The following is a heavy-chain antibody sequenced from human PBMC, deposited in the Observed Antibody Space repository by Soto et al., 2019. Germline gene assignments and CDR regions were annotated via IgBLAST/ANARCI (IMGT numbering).Heavy chain of an antibody. Sequence: PGQSLKISCKGSGYSFATYWIGWVRQMPGKGLEWMGIIYPGDSDTRYSPSFQGQVTISADKSVSTAYLQWSSLKASDTAMYYCARERDYQYGSGNYPGYWGQGTLVTVSS. V-gene: IGHV5-51*01. CDR1: GYSFATYW. D-gene: IGHD3-10*01. J-gene: IGHJ4*02. CDR3: ARERDYQYGSGNYPGY. CDR2: IYPGDSDT.